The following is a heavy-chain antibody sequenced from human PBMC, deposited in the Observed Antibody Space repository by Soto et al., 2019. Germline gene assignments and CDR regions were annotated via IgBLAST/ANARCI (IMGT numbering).Heavy chain of an antibody. Sequence: QVQLQESGPGLVKPSQTLSLTCAVSGASISGSGYYWTWVRQHPGKGLEWIGYIYYSGSTFYNPSLKSRVSISVATSTNPFSLEVNFVTAADTSLLSCATFCDLFLPASVIYWGQGTLVTVSS. CDR2: IYYSGST. V-gene: IGHV4-31*11. CDR1: GASISGSGYY. J-gene: IGHJ4*02. CDR3: ATFCDLFLPASVIY. D-gene: IGHD3-3*01.